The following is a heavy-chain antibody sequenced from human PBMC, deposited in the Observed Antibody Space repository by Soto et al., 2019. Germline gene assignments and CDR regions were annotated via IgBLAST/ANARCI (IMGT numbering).Heavy chain of an antibody. Sequence: ASVKVSCKASGYTFTSYGISWVRQAPGQRLEWIGRINAGNGDTKYSQKFQGRVTITRDTSASAAYMELSTLGSEDTSVYFCARSETDYSTFDYWGQGTLVTVSS. CDR2: INAGNGDT. D-gene: IGHD3-9*01. V-gene: IGHV1-3*01. CDR1: GYTFTSYG. J-gene: IGHJ4*02. CDR3: ARSETDYSTFDY.